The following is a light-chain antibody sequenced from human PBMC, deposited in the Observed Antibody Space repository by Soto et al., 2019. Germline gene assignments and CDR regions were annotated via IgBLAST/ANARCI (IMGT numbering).Light chain of an antibody. CDR2: GAS. V-gene: IGKV3-15*01. J-gene: IGKJ2*01. CDR3: QQYYNWPPVT. CDR1: QSISSN. Sequence: EIVMTQSPATLSVSPGERATLSCRASQSISSNLAWYQQKPGQAPRLLIYGASTRATGIPARFSGSGSGTEFTLTISSLQSEDFAIDYCQQYYNWPPVTFGQGTKLEIK.